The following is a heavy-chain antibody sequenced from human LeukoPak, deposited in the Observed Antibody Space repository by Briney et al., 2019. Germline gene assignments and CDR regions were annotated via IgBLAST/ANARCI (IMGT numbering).Heavy chain of an antibody. Sequence: SETLSLTCTVSGGSISSYYWSWIRQPPGKGLEWIGYIYHSGSTYYNPSLKSRVTISVDRSKNQFSLKLSSVTAADTAVYYCARDYYGSSGYYRYRFDPWGQGTLVTVSS. CDR3: ARDYYGSSGYYRYRFDP. CDR1: GGSISSYY. V-gene: IGHV4-59*12. J-gene: IGHJ5*02. D-gene: IGHD3-22*01. CDR2: IYHSGST.